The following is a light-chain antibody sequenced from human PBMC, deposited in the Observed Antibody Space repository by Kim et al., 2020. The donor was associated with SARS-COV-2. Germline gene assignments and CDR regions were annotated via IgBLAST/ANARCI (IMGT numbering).Light chain of an antibody. CDR3: QQYDDIPPLT. J-gene: IGKJ4*02. V-gene: IGKV1-33*01. CDR2: DAA. CDR1: HDIKKN. Sequence: AVGDRVTTTCQASHDIKKNINRYQQKPGKVPRLLLYDAANLETGVPSRLSGSGSGTDFTFTISSLQPEDIGTYYCQQYDDIPPLTFGGGTKVDIK.